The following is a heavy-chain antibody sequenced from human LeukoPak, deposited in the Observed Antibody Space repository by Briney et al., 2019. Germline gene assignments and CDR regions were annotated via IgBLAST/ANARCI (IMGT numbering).Heavy chain of an antibody. CDR1: GGSFSGYY. J-gene: IGHJ5*02. V-gene: IGHV4-34*01. CDR2: INHSGST. D-gene: IGHD4-17*01. CDR3: ARAVDKYGEERFDP. Sequence: SETLSHTCAVYGGSFSGYYLSWIRQPPGKGLEWIGEINHSGSTNYNPSLKSRVTISVDTSKNQFSLKLSSVTAADTAVYYCARAVDKYGEERFDPWGQGTLVTVSS.